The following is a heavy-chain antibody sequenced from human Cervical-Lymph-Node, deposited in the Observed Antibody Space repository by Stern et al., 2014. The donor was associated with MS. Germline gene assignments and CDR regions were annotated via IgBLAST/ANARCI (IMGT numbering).Heavy chain of an antibody. J-gene: IGHJ4*02. Sequence: VQLVESGAEVKKPGASVKVSCKASGYTFTGYYIHWVRQAPGQGLEWMGWIIPNNGDTNYAQNFQGRVTMTRDTSISTAYMELSRLRSDDTAVYYCAKDGYNYWGQGTLATVSS. D-gene: IGHD5-24*01. CDR3: AKDGYNY. V-gene: IGHV1-2*02. CDR2: IIPNNGDT. CDR1: GYTFTGYY.